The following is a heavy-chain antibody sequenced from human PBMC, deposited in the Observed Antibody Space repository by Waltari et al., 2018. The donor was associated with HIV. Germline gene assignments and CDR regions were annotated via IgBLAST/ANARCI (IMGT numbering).Heavy chain of an antibody. D-gene: IGHD6-19*01. Sequence: QVQLVQSGSELKKPGASVKVSCKTSGYTFTNHSVNWVRQAPGPGLEWMGWINTKTGIPTYAQDFTGLFVFSLDTSVTTAYLQINNLKPEDTSLYFCARGKKQWPDYWGQGTLVTVSS. V-gene: IGHV7-4-1*02. CDR2: INTKTGIP. CDR1: GYTFTNHS. CDR3: ARGKKQWPDY. J-gene: IGHJ4*02.